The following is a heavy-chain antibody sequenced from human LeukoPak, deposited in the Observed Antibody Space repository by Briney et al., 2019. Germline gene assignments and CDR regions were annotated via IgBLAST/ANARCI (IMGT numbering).Heavy chain of an antibody. CDR3: ATASHYDFWSGYNAYDI. J-gene: IGHJ3*02. D-gene: IGHD3-3*01. Sequence: SETLSLTCAVYRGSFSGYYWSWIRQPPGKGLEWIGEINHSGSTNYNPSLKSRVTISVDTSKNQFSLKLSSVTAADTAVYYCATASHYDFWSGYNAYDIWGQGTMVTVSS. CDR1: RGSFSGYY. CDR2: INHSGST. V-gene: IGHV4-34*01.